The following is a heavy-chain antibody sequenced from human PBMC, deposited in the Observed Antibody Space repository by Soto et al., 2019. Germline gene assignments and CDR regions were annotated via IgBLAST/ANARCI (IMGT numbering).Heavy chain of an antibody. CDR1: GGSNISGGFY. CDR2: ISYSGST. Sequence: SETLSLTCTVSGGSNISGGFYWTWIRQHPGKGLEWIAYISYSGSTYSNPSLKSRVSISADTSKNQFSLRLTSVTAADTAVYYCARATPTASADYWGQGTLVTVSS. D-gene: IGHD2-2*01. V-gene: IGHV4-31*03. CDR3: ARATPTASADY. J-gene: IGHJ4*02.